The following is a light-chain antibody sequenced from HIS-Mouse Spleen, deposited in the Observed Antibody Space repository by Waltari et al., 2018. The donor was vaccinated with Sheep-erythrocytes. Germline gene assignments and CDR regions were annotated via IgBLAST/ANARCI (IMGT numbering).Light chain of an antibody. CDR1: ALPKQY. Sequence: SYELTQPPSVSVSPGQTARITCSGDALPKQYAYWYQQKSGQAPVLVIYEDSQRPSRIAEGFSGSSSGTMATLTISGAQVEDEADYYCYSTDSSGNHRVFGGGTKLTVL. J-gene: IGLJ2*01. CDR3: YSTDSSGNHRV. V-gene: IGLV3-10*01. CDR2: EDS.